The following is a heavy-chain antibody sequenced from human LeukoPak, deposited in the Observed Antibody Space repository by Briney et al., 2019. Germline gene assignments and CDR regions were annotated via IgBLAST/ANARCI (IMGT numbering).Heavy chain of an antibody. CDR2: IYYSGST. CDR3: ARDSYDSSGYKD. J-gene: IGHJ4*02. D-gene: IGHD3-22*01. V-gene: IGHV4-31*03. CDR1: GRSISSGGYY. Sequence: TSHSLSLALTVSGRSISSGGYYWSWIRQHPGKGLEWIGYIYYSGSTYSNPSLKSRVNKSVDTSKNHFSLKLSSVTAADTAVYYWARDSYDSSGYKDWGQGTLVSVSS.